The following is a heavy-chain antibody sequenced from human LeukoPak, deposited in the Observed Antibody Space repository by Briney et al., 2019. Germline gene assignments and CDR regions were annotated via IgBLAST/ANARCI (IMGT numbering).Heavy chain of an antibody. J-gene: IGHJ6*02. CDR2: IYYSGST. CDR3: ASDSSGYQRGYYYYGMDV. D-gene: IGHD3-22*01. CDR1: GGSISSGDYY. V-gene: IGHV4-30-4*01. Sequence: SETLSLTCTVSGGSISSGDYYWSWIRQPPGKGLEWIGYIYYSGSTYYNPSLKSRVTISVDTSKNQFSLKLSSVTAADTAVYYCASDSSGYQRGYYYYGMDVWGQGTTVTVS.